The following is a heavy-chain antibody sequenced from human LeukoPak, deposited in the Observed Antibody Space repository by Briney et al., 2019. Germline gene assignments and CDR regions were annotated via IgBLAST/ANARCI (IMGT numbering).Heavy chain of an antibody. CDR1: GGSISSGGYY. Sequence: SQTLSLTCTVSGGSISSGGYYWSWIRQPPGKGLEWIGYIYHSGSTYYNPSLKSRVTISVDRSKNQFSLKLSSVTAADTAVYYCARIYIAAAVYFDYWGQGTLVTVSS. J-gene: IGHJ4*02. CDR2: IYHSGST. D-gene: IGHD6-13*01. CDR3: ARIYIAAAVYFDY. V-gene: IGHV4-30-2*01.